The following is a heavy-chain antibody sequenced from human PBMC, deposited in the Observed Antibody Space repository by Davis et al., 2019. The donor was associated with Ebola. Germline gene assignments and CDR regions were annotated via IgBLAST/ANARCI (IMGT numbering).Heavy chain of an antibody. CDR2: MNPNSGNT. Sequence: AASVKVSCKASGYTFTSYGINWVRQATGQGLEWMGWMNPNSGNTGYAQKFQGRVTMTRNTSISTAYMELSSLRSEDTAVYYCAREAALTLGAFDYWGQGTLVTVSS. CDR1: GYTFTSYG. D-gene: IGHD7-27*01. CDR3: AREAALTLGAFDY. V-gene: IGHV1-8*02. J-gene: IGHJ4*02.